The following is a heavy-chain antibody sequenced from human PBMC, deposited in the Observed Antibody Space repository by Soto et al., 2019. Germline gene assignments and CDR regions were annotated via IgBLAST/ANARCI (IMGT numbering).Heavy chain of an antibody. CDR1: GFTFSDYY. V-gene: IGHV3-11*01. CDR2: ISSSGSTI. J-gene: IGHJ4*02. D-gene: IGHD2-15*01. CDR3: AREHCSGGSCYPYYFDY. Sequence: GGSLSLSCAASGFTFSDYYMSWIRQAPGKGLEWVSYISSSGSTIYYADSVKGRFTISRDNAKNSLYLQMNSLRAEDTAVYYCAREHCSGGSCYPYYFDYWGQGTLVTVSS.